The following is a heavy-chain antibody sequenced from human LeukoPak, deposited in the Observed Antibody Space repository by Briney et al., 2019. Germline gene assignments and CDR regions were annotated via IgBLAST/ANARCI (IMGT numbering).Heavy chain of an antibody. CDR2: IGGSGGST. V-gene: IGHV3-23*01. J-gene: IGHJ4*02. CDR1: GFTFSSYA. Sequence: GGSLRLSCAASGFTFSSYAMSWVRQAPGKGLEWVSSIGGSGGSTYYAASVKGRFTISRDNAKNSLYLQMNSLRAEDTAVYYCAREDGGNTDYWGQGTLVTVSS. D-gene: IGHD4-23*01. CDR3: AREDGGNTDY.